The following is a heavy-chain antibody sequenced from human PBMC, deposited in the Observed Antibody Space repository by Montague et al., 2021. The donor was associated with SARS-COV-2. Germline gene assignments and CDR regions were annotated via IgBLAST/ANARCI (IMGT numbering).Heavy chain of an antibody. D-gene: IGHD3-10*01. CDR2: IYYSEST. J-gene: IGHJ5*02. CDR1: GGSISSYY. Sequence: SETLSLTCTVSGGSISSYYWSWIRQPPGKGLEWIGYIYYSESTNYNPSLKSRVTISVDTSKNQFSLKLSSVTAADTAVYYCARVRRPYYYGSGSYWGWFDPWGQGTLVTVSS. CDR3: ARVRRPYYYGSGSYWGWFDP. V-gene: IGHV4-59*01.